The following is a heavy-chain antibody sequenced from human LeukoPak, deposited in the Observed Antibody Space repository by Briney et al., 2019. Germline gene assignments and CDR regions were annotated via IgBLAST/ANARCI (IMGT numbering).Heavy chain of an antibody. V-gene: IGHV3-21*01. D-gene: IGHD3-10*01. Sequence: GGSLRLSCAVSGFTFRSYSMNWVRQAPGKGLEWVSSISSSSSYIYYADSVKGRFTISRDNAKNSLYLQMNGLRAEDTAVYYCARDGVLWFGGEGAFDIWGQGTMVTVSS. CDR3: ARDGVLWFGGEGAFDI. CDR2: ISSSSSYI. J-gene: IGHJ3*02. CDR1: GFTFRSYS.